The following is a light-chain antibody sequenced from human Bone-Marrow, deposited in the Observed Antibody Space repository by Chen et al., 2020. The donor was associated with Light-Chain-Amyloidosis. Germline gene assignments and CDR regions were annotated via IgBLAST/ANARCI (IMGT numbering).Light chain of an antibody. Sequence: SYELTQPPPVSVSPGKTPRITCSGDDLPTKYAYWYQQKPGQAPVLVIHRDTERPSGISERFSGSSSGTTATLTISGVQAEDEADYHCQSADSSGTYEVIFGGGTKLTVL. CDR1: DLPTKY. J-gene: IGLJ2*01. V-gene: IGLV3-25*03. CDR2: RDT. CDR3: QSADSSGTYEVI.